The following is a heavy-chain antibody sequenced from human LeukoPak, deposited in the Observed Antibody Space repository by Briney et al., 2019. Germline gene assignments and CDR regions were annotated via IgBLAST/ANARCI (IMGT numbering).Heavy chain of an antibody. CDR1: GFTFRTFW. V-gene: IGHV3-74*01. J-gene: IGHJ4*02. D-gene: IGHD1-14*01. Sequence: GGSLRPSCAASGFTFRTFWMHWVRQVPGKGLVWVSRIDSDGSSTSYADFVKGRFTISRDNARNTFYLQMNSLRVEDTAVYYCARDNIRSLDYWGQGTLVTVSS. CDR2: IDSDGSST. CDR3: ARDNIRSLDY.